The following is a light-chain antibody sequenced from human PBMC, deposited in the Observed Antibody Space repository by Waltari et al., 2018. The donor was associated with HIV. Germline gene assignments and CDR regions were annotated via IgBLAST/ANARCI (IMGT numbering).Light chain of an antibody. V-gene: IGLV3-10*01. J-gene: IGLJ3*02. CDR3: YSTYSSGVSWV. Sequence: SYELTQPPSVSVSPGQTARITCSGDALPQKYDYWYQQKSGQAPVLVLYEETTRPSGSSATLSGSSSGTVATLTITGAQEEQEADYYCYSTYSSGVSWVFGGGTKLTVL. CDR2: EET. CDR1: ALPQKY.